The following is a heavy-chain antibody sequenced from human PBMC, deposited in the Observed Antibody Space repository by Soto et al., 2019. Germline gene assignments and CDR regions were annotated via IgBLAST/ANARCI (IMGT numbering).Heavy chain of an antibody. D-gene: IGHD3-10*01. Sequence: PSETLSLTCAVYGGSFSGYYWSWIRQPPGKGLEWIGEINHSGSTNYNPSLKSRVTISVDTSKNQFSLKLSSVTAADTAVYYCARTYYYYGRGDYFDYWGQGTLVTVSS. CDR1: GGSFSGYY. J-gene: IGHJ4*02. V-gene: IGHV4-34*01. CDR2: INHSGST. CDR3: ARTYYYYGRGDYFDY.